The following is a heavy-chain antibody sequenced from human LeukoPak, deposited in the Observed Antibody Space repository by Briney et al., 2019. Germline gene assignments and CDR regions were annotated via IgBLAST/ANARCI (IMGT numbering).Heavy chain of an antibody. CDR1: GFTLSDHY. Sequence: GGSLRLSCAASGFTLSDHYMDWVRQAPGKGLEWVGRTRNKANSYTTEYAASVKGRFTISRDDSKNSLYLQMNSLKTEDTAVYYCARSGYYYDSSGDYWGQGTLVTVSS. V-gene: IGHV3-72*01. J-gene: IGHJ4*02. CDR2: TRNKANSYTT. D-gene: IGHD3-22*01. CDR3: ARSGYYYDSSGDY.